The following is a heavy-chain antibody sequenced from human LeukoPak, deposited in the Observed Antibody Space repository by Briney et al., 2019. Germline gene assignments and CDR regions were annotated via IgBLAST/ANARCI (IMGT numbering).Heavy chain of an antibody. Sequence: PGGSLRLSCAASGFTFSDYYMSWIRQAPGKGLEWVSYISSSGSTIYYADSVKGRFTISRDNAKNSLYLQINSLRAEDTAVYYCARLVTLPKYDAFDIWGQGTMVTVSS. J-gene: IGHJ3*02. CDR1: GFTFSDYY. CDR3: ARLVTLPKYDAFDI. V-gene: IGHV3-11*01. CDR2: ISSSGSTI. D-gene: IGHD2-21*02.